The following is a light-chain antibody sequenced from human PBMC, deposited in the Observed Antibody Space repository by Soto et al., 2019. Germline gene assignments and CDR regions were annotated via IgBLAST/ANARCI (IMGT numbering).Light chain of an antibody. CDR1: QSSSSY. J-gene: IGKJ4*02. Sequence: IETTQTPSSLSASVGDRVTITCRASQSSSSYLNWYQQKPGNAPKLLIYAASILQCGLPSRFGVGVWCRQFTLTIIRLQPDNFTTFWCHQYNRYPNTFCGGTKVDIK. V-gene: IGKV1-39*01. CDR3: HQYNRYPNT. CDR2: AAS.